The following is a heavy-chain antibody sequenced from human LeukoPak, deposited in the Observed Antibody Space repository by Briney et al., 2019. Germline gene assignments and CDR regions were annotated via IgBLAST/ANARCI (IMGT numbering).Heavy chain of an antibody. CDR1: GFTVSSNY. Sequence: GGSLRLSCAASGFTVSSNYMSWVRQAPGKGLEWVSVIYSGGSTYYADSVKGRFTISRDNSKNTLYLQMNSLRAEHTAVYYCAKLAGAVAGSPDYWGQGTLVTVSS. CDR2: IYSGGST. V-gene: IGHV3-66*04. CDR3: AKLAGAVAGSPDY. J-gene: IGHJ4*02. D-gene: IGHD6-19*01.